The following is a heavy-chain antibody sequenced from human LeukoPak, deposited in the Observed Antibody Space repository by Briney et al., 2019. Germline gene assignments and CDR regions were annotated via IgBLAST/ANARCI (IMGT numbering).Heavy chain of an antibody. CDR1: GFTFSSYS. CDR2: ISYDGSNN. V-gene: IGHV3-30*03. D-gene: IGHD4-23*01. J-gene: IGHJ4*02. CDR3: ARDRRVVTFYFDY. Sequence: GGSLRLSCAASGFTFSSYSMNWVRQVPGKGLEWVAVISYDGSNNFYADSVKGRFTISRDNSKNTLYLQMNSLRAEDTAVYYCARDRRVVTFYFDYWGQGTLVTVSS.